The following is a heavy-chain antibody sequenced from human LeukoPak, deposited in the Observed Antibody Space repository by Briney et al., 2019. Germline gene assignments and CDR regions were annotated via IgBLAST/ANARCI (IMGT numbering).Heavy chain of an antibody. CDR2: INHSGST. D-gene: IGHD3-22*01. V-gene: IGHV4-34*01. CDR3: ARGKDYYDSSGYSNWFDP. CDR1: GGSFSGYY. J-gene: IGHJ5*02. Sequence: PSETLSLTCAVYGGSFSGYYWSWIRQPPGKGLEWIGEINHSGSTNYNPSLKSRVTISVDTSKNQFSLKLSSVTAADTAVYYCARGKDYYDSSGYSNWFDPWGQGTLVTVSS.